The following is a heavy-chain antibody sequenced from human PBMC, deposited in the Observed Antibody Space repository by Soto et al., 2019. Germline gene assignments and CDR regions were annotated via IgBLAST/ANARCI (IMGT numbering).Heavy chain of an antibody. D-gene: IGHD1-26*01. Sequence: GGSLRLSCAASGFTFSSYGMHWVRQAPGKGLEWVAVISYDGSNKYYADSVKGRFTISRDNSKNTLYLQMNSLRAEDTAVYYCAKALMAGADYYGMDVWGQGTTVTVSS. CDR1: GFTFSSYG. V-gene: IGHV3-30*18. CDR3: AKALMAGADYYGMDV. J-gene: IGHJ6*02. CDR2: ISYDGSNK.